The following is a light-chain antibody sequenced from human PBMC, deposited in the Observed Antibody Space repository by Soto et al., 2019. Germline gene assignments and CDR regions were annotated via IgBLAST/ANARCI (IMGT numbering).Light chain of an antibody. CDR2: AAS. Sequence: DIQMTQSPSSLSASVGDIVTITFLASQSIGGYLTWYQQLPGKAPKLLIFAASGLQSGVPSRFSGSGSGTDFTLTISSLQPEDFATYYCQQSYSSPITFGQGTRLEIK. CDR1: QSIGGY. J-gene: IGKJ5*01. CDR3: QQSYSSPIT. V-gene: IGKV1-39*01.